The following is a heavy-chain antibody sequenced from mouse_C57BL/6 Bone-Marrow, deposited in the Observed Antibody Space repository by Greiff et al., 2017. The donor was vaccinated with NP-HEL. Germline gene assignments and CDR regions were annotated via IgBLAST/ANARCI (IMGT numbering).Heavy chain of an antibody. CDR1: GFNIKDDY. Sequence: DVKLQESGAELVRPGASVKLSCTASGFNIKDDYMHWVKQRPEQGLEWIGWIDPENGDTEYASKFQGKATITADTSSNTAYLQLSSLTSEDTAVYYCTSLRFITTVVATHAMDYWGQGTSVTVSS. CDR2: IDPENGDT. D-gene: IGHD1-1*01. V-gene: IGHV14-4*01. CDR3: TSLRFITTVVATHAMDY. J-gene: IGHJ4*01.